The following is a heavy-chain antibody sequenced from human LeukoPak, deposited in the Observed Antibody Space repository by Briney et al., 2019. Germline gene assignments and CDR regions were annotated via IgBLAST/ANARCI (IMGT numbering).Heavy chain of an antibody. CDR3: ARSVDGYNGY. J-gene: IGHJ4*02. CDR2: IYYSGST. Sequence: PSETLSLTCAVSDDSIRSSAYYWGWIRQPPGKGLEWIGSIYYSGSTYYNPSLKSRVTISIDTSKNQFSLKLSSVTAADTAVYYCARSVDGYNGYWGQGTLVTVSS. CDR1: DDSIRSSAYY. D-gene: IGHD5-24*01. V-gene: IGHV4-39*07.